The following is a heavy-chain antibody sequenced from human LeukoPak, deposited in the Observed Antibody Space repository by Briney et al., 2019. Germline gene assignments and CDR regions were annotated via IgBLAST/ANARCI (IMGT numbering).Heavy chain of an antibody. CDR2: IIPILGIA. D-gene: IGHD2-15*01. Sequence: ASVKVSCKASGGTFSSYAISWVRQAPGQGLEWMGRIIPILGIANYAQKFQGRVTITADKSTSTAYMELSSLRSEDTAVYSCARGYCSGGSCYLAEYFQHWGQGTLVTVSS. V-gene: IGHV1-69*04. CDR1: GGTFSSYA. CDR3: ARGYCSGGSCYLAEYFQH. J-gene: IGHJ1*01.